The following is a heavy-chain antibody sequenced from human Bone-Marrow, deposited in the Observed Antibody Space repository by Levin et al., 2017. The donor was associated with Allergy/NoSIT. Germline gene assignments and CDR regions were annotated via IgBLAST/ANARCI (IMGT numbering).Heavy chain of an antibody. D-gene: IGHD4-17*01. CDR1: GFTFSNAW. CDR3: TTLLTWPMDGEGDY. Sequence: GGSLRLSCAASGFTFSNAWMSWVRQAPGKGLEWVGRIKSKTDGGTTDYAAPVKGRFTISRDDSKNTLYLQMNSLKTEDTAVYYCTTLLTWPMDGEGDYWGQGTLVTVSS. J-gene: IGHJ4*02. CDR2: IKSKTDGGTT. V-gene: IGHV3-15*01.